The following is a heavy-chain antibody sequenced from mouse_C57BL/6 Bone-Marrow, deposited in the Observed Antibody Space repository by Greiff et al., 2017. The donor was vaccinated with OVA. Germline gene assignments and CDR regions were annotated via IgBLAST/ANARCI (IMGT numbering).Heavy chain of an antibody. D-gene: IGHD2-4*01. J-gene: IGHJ3*01. V-gene: IGHV1-64*01. CDR1: GYTFTSYW. Sequence: QVQLKQPGAELVKPGASVKLSCKASGYTFTSYWMHWVKQRPGQGLEWIGIIHPNSGSTNYNEKFKSKATLTVDKSSSTAYMQLSSLTSEDSAVYYCATYYDYGRFAYWGQGTLVTVSA. CDR2: IHPNSGST. CDR3: ATYYDYGRFAY.